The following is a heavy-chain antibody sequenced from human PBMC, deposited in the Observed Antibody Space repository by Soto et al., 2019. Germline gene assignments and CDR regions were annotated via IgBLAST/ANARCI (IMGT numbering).Heavy chain of an antibody. CDR3: ARLKGGAFDI. CDR2: IYYSGST. Sequence: PSETLSLPCTVSGGSISSGVCSWSWIRQPPGKGLEWIWYIYYSGSTYYNPSLKTRFTISVDTSKNQFSLKLSSVTAADTAVYYCARLKGGAFDIWGQGTMVTVSS. V-gene: IGHV4-30-4*01. J-gene: IGHJ3*02. CDR1: GGSISSGVCS. D-gene: IGHD3-16*01.